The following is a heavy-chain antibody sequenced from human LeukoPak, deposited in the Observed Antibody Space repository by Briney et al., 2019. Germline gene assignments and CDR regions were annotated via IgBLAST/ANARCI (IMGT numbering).Heavy chain of an antibody. D-gene: IGHD3-10*01. J-gene: IGHJ4*02. CDR1: GYTFTSYG. CDR2: ISAYNGNT. Sequence: ASEKVSCKASGYTFTSYGISWVRQAPGQGLEWMGWISAYNGNTNYAQKLQGRVTMTTDTSTSTAYMELRSLRSDDTAVYYCARDTMVRGVIIPHFDYWGQGTLVTVSS. CDR3: ARDTMVRGVIIPHFDY. V-gene: IGHV1-18*01.